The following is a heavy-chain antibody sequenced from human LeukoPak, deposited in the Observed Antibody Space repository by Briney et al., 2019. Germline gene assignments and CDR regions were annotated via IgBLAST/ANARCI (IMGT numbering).Heavy chain of an antibody. D-gene: IGHD3-10*01. CDR1: GFTFSNYA. CDR2: ISYDGSNK. J-gene: IGHJ6*02. V-gene: IGHV3-30-3*01. CDR3: ARDIGDGYYYGSGSNYYGMDV. Sequence: QPGGSLRLSCATSGFTFSNYAMHWVRQAPGKGLEWVAVISYDGSNKYYADSVKGRFTISRDSSKNTLYLQMNSLRAEDTAVYYCARDIGDGYYYGSGSNYYGMDVWGQGTTVTVSS.